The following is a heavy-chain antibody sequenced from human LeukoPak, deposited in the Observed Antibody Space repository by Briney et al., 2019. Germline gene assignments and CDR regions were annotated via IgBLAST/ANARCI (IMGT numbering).Heavy chain of an antibody. J-gene: IGHJ4*02. V-gene: IGHV4-30-2*03. Sequence: SQTLSLTCTVSGGSISSGANYWSWIRQPPGRGLEWIGYISHSESAYYSPSLESRVTISVDTSKNQFSLKLSSVTAADTAVYYCARLHPLGYYDSSGYLDYWGQGTLVTVSS. CDR3: ARLHPLGYYDSSGYLDY. CDR1: GGSISSGANY. CDR2: ISHSESA. D-gene: IGHD3-22*01.